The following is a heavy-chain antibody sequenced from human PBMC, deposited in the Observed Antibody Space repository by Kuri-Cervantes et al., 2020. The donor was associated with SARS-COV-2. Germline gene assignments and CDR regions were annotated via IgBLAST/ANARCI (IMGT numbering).Heavy chain of an antibody. V-gene: IGHV3-23*01. CDR1: GFSFSSYA. D-gene: IGHD1-7*01. J-gene: IGHJ6*02. CDR3: AKDPTATTEYYYAMDV. Sequence: GESLKISCAASGFSFSSYAMSWVRQAPGKGLEWVSVISGSGTGAYYADSVKGRFTITRDNSKNTLYLQMNSLRAEDTAVYHCAKDPTATTEYYYAMDVWGQGTTVTVSS. CDR2: ISGSGTGA.